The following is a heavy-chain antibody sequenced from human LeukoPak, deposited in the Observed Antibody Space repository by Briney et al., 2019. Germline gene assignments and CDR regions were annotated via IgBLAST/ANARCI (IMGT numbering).Heavy chain of an antibody. J-gene: IGHJ4*02. V-gene: IGHV1-8*01. Sequence: ASVKVSCKASGYTFTSYDINWVRQATGQGLEWMGWMNPNSGNTGYAQKFQGRVTMTRNTSISTAYMELSSLRSEDTAVYYCARGNPGVPYYYDSSGFQYDYWGQGTLVTVSS. CDR1: GYTFTSYD. CDR2: MNPNSGNT. D-gene: IGHD3-22*01. CDR3: ARGNPGVPYYYDSSGFQYDY.